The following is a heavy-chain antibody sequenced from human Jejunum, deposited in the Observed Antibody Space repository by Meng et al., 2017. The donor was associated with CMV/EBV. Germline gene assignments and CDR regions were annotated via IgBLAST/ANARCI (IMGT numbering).Heavy chain of an antibody. D-gene: IGHD3-16*01. CDR3: ARGPWPFTFGGGSSDY. CDR1: TLSLFE. V-gene: IGHV3-48*03. J-gene: IGHJ4*02. Sequence: TLSLFEMIGVRRAPGKGLEWISYIRASNSDIYYADAVRGRFIRSRDDSKDSLYLQMNDLRAEDTGTYYWARGPWPFTFGGGSSDYWGQGALVTVSS. CDR2: IRASNSDI.